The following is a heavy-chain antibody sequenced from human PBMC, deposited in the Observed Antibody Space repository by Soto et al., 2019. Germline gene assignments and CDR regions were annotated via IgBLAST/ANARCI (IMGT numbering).Heavy chain of an antibody. CDR3: ARTSGYYFFDY. CDR1: GYTFTTYA. D-gene: IGHD3-3*01. V-gene: IGHV1-3*01. CDR2: INAGNGNT. J-gene: IGHJ4*02. Sequence: EASVKVSCKASGYTFTTYAMHWVRQAPGQRLEWMGWINAGNGNTKYSQKFQGRVTITRDTSASTAYMELSSLRSEDTAVYYCARTSGYYFFDYWGQGTLVTVSS.